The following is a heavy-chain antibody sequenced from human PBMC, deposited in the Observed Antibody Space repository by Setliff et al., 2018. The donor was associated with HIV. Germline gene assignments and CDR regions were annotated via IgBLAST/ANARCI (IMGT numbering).Heavy chain of an antibody. CDR2: IKGDGSET. CDR1: GFTFNNYW. V-gene: IGHV3-7*01. J-gene: IGHJ4*02. Sequence: WGSLRLSCESSGFTFNNYWMSWVRQAPGKRPEWVANIKGDGSETYYVDFVKGRFTISRDNAKNSLYLQMNSLRVEDTAVYYCSRPFDQWGQGALVTVSS. CDR3: SRPFDQ.